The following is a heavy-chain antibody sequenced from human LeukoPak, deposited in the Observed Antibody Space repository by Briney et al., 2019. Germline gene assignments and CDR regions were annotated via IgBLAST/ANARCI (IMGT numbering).Heavy chain of an antibody. D-gene: IGHD3-9*01. V-gene: IGHV1-18*04. CDR3: ARDSWILTGYSVDY. CDR1: GYTFTSYG. Sequence: ASVKVSCKASGYTFTSYGISWVRQAPGQGLEWMGWISAYNGNTNYAQKLQGRVTMTTDTSTSTAYIELRSLRSDDTAVYYCARDSWILTGYSVDYWGQGTLVTVSS. CDR2: ISAYNGNT. J-gene: IGHJ4*02.